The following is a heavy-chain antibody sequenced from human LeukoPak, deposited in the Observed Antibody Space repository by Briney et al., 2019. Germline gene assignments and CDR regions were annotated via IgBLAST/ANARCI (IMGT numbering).Heavy chain of an antibody. CDR2: IYHSGST. CDR3: ARASTIFGHFAY. J-gene: IGHJ4*02. D-gene: IGHD3-3*01. Sequence: SETLSLTCAVSGGSISSGGYSWSWIRQPPGKGLEWIGYIYHSGSTYYNPSLKSRVTISVDRSKNQFSLKLSSVTAADTAVYYCARASTIFGHFAYWGRGTLVTVSS. CDR1: GGSISSGGYS. V-gene: IGHV4-30-2*01.